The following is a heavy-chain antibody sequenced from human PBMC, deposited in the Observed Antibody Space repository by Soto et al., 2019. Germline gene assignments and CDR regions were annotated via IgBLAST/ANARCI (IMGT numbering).Heavy chain of an antibody. CDR2: INSDGSSR. Sequence: PGGSLRLSCAAPGFTFSGYWMHWVRHVPGKGLGWVSRINSDGSSRSYADSVKGRFTISGDKANNTLHLLMNSLRAEDTAVYYCARVGLRAFFTFGVWGRGALATGS. CDR1: GFTFSGYW. V-gene: IGHV3-74*01. D-gene: IGHD3-3*02. J-gene: IGHJ3*01. CDR3: ARVGLRAFFTFGV.